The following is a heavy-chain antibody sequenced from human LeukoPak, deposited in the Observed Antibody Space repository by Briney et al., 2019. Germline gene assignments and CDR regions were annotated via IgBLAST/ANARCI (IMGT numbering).Heavy chain of an antibody. V-gene: IGHV4-59*01. CDR2: IFYSGRT. J-gene: IGHJ4*02. CDR1: GGSISSYY. CDR3: AGNYYGSGSLAFDY. Sequence: SETLSLTCSVSGGSISSYYWNWIRQPPGKGLEWIGYIFYSGRTSYNPSLKSRLTISVDTSKNHFSLTLSSVTAADTAVYYCAGNYYGSGSLAFDYWGQGTLVTVSS. D-gene: IGHD3-10*01.